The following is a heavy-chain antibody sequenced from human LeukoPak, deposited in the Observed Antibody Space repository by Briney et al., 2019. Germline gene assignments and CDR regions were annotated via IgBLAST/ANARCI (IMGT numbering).Heavy chain of an antibody. J-gene: IGHJ4*02. Sequence: GGSLRLSCAASGLIFSNYAMNWVRQAPGKGREWVAFMRGSSSTMYYADSVKGRFIIPRDNANNSLYLQMNSLRAEDTAVYYCARDGGSKGVYYYWGQGTLVTVSS. D-gene: IGHD2-8*01. CDR3: ARDGGSKGVYYY. CDR2: MRGSSSTM. V-gene: IGHV3-48*01. CDR1: GLIFSNYA.